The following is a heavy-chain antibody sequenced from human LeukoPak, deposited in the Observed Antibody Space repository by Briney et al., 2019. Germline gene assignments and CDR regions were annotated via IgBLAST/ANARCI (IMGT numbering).Heavy chain of an antibody. D-gene: IGHD3-10*01. Sequence: SETLPLTCAVYGGSFSGYYWSWIRQPPGKGLEWIGEINHSGSTNYNPSLKSRVTISVDTSKNQFSLKLSSVTAADTAVYYCARGGSRKPRANFDYWGQGTLVTVSS. CDR2: INHSGST. CDR1: GGSFSGYY. J-gene: IGHJ4*02. V-gene: IGHV4-34*01. CDR3: ARGGSRKPRANFDY.